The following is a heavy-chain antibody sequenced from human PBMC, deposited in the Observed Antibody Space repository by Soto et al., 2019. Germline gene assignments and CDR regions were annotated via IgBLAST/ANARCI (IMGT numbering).Heavy chain of an antibody. J-gene: IGHJ3*02. D-gene: IGHD1-26*01. Sequence: ASVKVSCKASGYTFTSSAMHWVRQAPGQRLEWMGWINAGNGNTKYSQKSQGRVTITRDTSASTAYMELSSLRSEDTAVYYCARASTLVGATWGAPDAFDIWGQGTMGTVSS. V-gene: IGHV1-3*01. CDR3: ARASTLVGATWGAPDAFDI. CDR1: GYTFTSSA. CDR2: INAGNGNT.